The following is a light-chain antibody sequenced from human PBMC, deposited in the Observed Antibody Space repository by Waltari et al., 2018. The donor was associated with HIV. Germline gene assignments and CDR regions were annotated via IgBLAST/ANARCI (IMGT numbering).Light chain of an antibody. CDR2: DVS. V-gene: IGLV2-14*03. CDR3: SSYTSNITRV. Sequence: QSALTQPASVSGSPGQSITISCTGTSRDVGGYNYVSWYQQHPGKAPKLMTYDVSNRPSGVSNLFSGSKSGKTASLTISGLQAEDESDYYCSSYTSNITRVFGGGTKLTVL. J-gene: IGLJ3*02. CDR1: SRDVGGYNY.